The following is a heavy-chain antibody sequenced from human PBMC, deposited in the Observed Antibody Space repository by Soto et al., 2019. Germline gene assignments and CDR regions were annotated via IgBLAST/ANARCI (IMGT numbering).Heavy chain of an antibody. CDR2: ISSSSSYT. V-gene: IGHV3-11*06. J-gene: IGHJ6*02. CDR1: GFTFSDYY. Sequence: PGGSLRLSCAASGFTFSDYYMSWIRQAPGKGLEWVSYISSSSSYTNYADSVKGRFTISRDNAKNSLYLQMNSLRAEDTAVYYCARRDSSLVYSCMDVWGQGTTVTVSS. CDR3: ARRDSSLVYSCMDV. D-gene: IGHD6-6*01.